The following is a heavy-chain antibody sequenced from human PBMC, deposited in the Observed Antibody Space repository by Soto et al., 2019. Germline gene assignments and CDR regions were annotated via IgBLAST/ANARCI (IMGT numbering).Heavy chain of an antibody. CDR3: ARDLGAFNYGSAYFDY. CDR2: VWYDGSNQ. J-gene: IGHJ4*02. V-gene: IGHV3-33*01. D-gene: IGHD3-10*01. CDR1: GFTFSTYG. Sequence: GGSLRLSCAPSGFTFSTYGMHWVRQAPGKGLEWVAVVWYDGSNQYYADSVKGRFTISRDNSKNMLYLQMNSLRAEDTAVYYCARDLGAFNYGSAYFDYWGQGTPVTVSS.